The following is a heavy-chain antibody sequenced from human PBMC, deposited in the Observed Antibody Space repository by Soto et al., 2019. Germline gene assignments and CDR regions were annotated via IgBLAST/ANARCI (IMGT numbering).Heavy chain of an antibody. V-gene: IGHV4-34*01. D-gene: IGHD3-3*01. CDR1: GGSFSGYY. CDR2: INHSGST. J-gene: IGHJ6*03. Sequence: QVQLQQWGAGLLKPSETLSLTCAVYGGSFSGYYWSWIRQPPGKGLEWIGEINHSGSTNYNPSLRSRGTISVDTSKNQFSLKLSSVPAADTAVYYCARVGRITIFGVVIEYYYYYMDGWCKGTTVTVSS. CDR3: ARVGRITIFGVVIEYYYYYMDG.